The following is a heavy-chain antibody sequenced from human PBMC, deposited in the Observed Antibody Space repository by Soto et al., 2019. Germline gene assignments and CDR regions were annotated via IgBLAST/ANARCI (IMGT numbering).Heavy chain of an antibody. J-gene: IGHJ6*02. D-gene: IGHD2-2*01. CDR3: AKRWQAYCRRSSCYYGMDV. CDR1: GFTFSSYG. V-gene: IGHV3-30*18. Sequence: GGSLRLSCAASGFTFSSYGMHWVRQAPGKGLEWVSVISYDGSNKYYADSVKGRFTVSRDNSKHTVYLQMNSVTAEDTAVYYCAKRWQAYCRRSSCYYGMDVWGQGTTVNVSS. CDR2: ISYDGSNK.